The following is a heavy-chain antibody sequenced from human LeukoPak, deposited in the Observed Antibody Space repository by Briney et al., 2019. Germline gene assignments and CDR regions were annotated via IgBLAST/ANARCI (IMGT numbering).Heavy chain of an antibody. J-gene: IGHJ4*02. CDR2: IKEDGSEK. V-gene: IGHV3-7*01. D-gene: IGHD3-3*01. CDR1: GFTFSSYW. Sequence: PGGSLRLSCAASGFTFSSYWMSWVRQAPGKGLEWVANIKEDGSEKYYVDSVKGRFTISRDNAKKSLYLQMNRLRAEGTAVYYCARHPNWSFDYWGQGTLVTVSS. CDR3: ARHPNWSFDY.